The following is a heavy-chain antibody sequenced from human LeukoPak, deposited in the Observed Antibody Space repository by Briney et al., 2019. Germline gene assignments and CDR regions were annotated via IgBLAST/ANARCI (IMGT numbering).Heavy chain of an antibody. Sequence: ASVKVSCKASGYTFTSYGISWVRQAPGQGLEWMGWISAYKGNTNYAQKLQGRVTMTTDTSTSTAYMELRSLRSDDTAVYYCARVIGIAAAPPEEIDYWGQGTLVTVSS. CDR1: GYTFTSYG. V-gene: IGHV1-18*01. D-gene: IGHD6-13*01. CDR2: ISAYKGNT. CDR3: ARVIGIAAAPPEEIDY. J-gene: IGHJ4*02.